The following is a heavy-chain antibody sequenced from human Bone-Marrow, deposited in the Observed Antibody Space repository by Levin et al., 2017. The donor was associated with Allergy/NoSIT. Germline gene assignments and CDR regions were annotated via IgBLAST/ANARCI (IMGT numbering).Heavy chain of an antibody. Sequence: PSKTLSLTCAVSGGSTSSNNWWSWVRQPPGKGLEWIGEIYHSGVTNYNPSLESRITMSVDNSKNQVSLRLSSVTAADTAVYYCAREAGAGTFKGFDYWGQGALVTVSS. CDR2: IYHSGVT. V-gene: IGHV4-4*02. D-gene: IGHD3-10*01. CDR1: GGSTSSNNW. CDR3: AREAGAGTFKGFDY. J-gene: IGHJ4*02.